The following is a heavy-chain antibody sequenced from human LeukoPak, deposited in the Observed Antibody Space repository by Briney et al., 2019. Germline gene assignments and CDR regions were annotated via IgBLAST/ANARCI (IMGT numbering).Heavy chain of an antibody. Sequence: NSSETLSLTCAVYGGSFSGYYWSWIRQPPGKGLEWIGEINHSGSTNYNPSLKSRVTISVDTSKNQFSLKLSSVTAADTAVYYCARLAVGLPMVRGVQYCFDYWGQGTLVTVSS. CDR2: INHSGST. CDR1: GGSFSGYY. V-gene: IGHV4-34*01. CDR3: ARLAVGLPMVRGVQYCFDY. D-gene: IGHD3-10*01. J-gene: IGHJ4*02.